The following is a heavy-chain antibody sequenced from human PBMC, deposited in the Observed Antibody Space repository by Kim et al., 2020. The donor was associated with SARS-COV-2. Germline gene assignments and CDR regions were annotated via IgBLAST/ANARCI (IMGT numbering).Heavy chain of an antibody. CDR2: INTVDGDT. V-gene: IGHV1-3*04. Sequence: ASVKVSCKTSGYTFTAYPLYWVRQAPGQGLEWMGWINTVDGDTKSSQNFQGRVTITRDTSASTAYMELTSLRSEDTAVYYCARKKFFAEGSYSDFDSWGQ. CDR1: GYTFTAYP. D-gene: IGHD3-10*01. CDR3: ARKKFFAEGSYSDFDS. J-gene: IGHJ4*02.